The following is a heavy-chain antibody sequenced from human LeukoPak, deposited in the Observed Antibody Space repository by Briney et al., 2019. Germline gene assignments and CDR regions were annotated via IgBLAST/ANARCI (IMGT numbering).Heavy chain of an antibody. D-gene: IGHD2-2*01. J-gene: IGHJ4*02. CDR1: GFTFSSYA. CDR2: ISGSGGST. Sequence: GGSPRLSCAASGFTFSSYAMSWVRQAPGKGLEWVSAISGSGGSTYYADSVKGRFTISRDNSKNTLYLQMNSLRAEDTAVYYCAKDRIRGCSSTSCYPGGFDYWGQGTLVTVSS. V-gene: IGHV3-23*01. CDR3: AKDRIRGCSSTSCYPGGFDY.